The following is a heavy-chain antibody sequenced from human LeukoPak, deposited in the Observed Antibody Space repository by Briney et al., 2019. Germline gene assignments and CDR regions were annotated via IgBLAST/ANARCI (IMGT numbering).Heavy chain of an antibody. Sequence: PSETLSLTCTVSGGSISSYYWSWMRQPPGKGLEWIGYIYYSGSTNYNPSLKSRITISVDTSKNQFSLKLSSVSAADTAVYYCVRSPGGAEHDESLNDYRDLPYYFDYWGQGTLVTVSS. CDR1: GGSISSYY. CDR3: VRSPGGAEHDESLNDYRDLPYYFDY. D-gene: IGHD4-11*01. CDR2: IYYSGST. J-gene: IGHJ4*02. V-gene: IGHV4-59*01.